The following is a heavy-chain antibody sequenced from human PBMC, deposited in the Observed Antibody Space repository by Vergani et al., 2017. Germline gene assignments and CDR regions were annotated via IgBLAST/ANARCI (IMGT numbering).Heavy chain of an antibody. Sequence: QVQLQESGPGLLKPSETLCLTCDVSDSSIMTNPYWGWFRQSPGKGLEWIGCIHHSGDTHYNSSLKSRVSISIVSSSKFSLSLTSVTAADTAIYYCARHRGSGXFFPSSYFYGMDVWGHGTTVTVSS. CDR3: ARHRGSGXFFPSSYFYGMDV. CDR1: DSSIMTNPY. J-gene: IGHJ6*02. V-gene: IGHV4-38-2*01. CDR2: IHHSGDT. D-gene: IGHD3-10*01.